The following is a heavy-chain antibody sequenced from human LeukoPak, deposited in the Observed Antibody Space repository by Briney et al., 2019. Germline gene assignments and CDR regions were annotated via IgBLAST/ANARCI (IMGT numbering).Heavy chain of an antibody. V-gene: IGHV3-7*03. CDR2: IKTDGSEK. CDR3: ARDYTGYFP. J-gene: IGHJ5*02. D-gene: IGHD3-9*01. Sequence: GGSLRLSCEASGFTFSSYWMSWVRQAPGKGLEWVANIKTDGSEKYYVDSVKGRFTVSRDNAKNSLYLQMNSLRAEDTAVFYCARDYTGYFPWGQGTLVIVSS. CDR1: GFTFSSYW.